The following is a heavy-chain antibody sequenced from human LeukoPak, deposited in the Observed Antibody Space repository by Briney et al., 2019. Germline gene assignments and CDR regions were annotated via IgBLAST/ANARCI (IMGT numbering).Heavy chain of an antibody. D-gene: IGHD3-3*01. CDR2: INPNSGGT. CDR1: GYTFTDYY. Sequence: GASVKVSCKASGYTFTDYYMHWVRQAPGQGLEWMGWINPNSGGTNYAQKFQGRVTMTRDTSSSTAYMELSRLRFDDTVVYYCARGPRITIFGVVMANDAFDIWGQGTMVTVSS. J-gene: IGHJ3*02. V-gene: IGHV1-2*02. CDR3: ARGPRITIFGVVMANDAFDI.